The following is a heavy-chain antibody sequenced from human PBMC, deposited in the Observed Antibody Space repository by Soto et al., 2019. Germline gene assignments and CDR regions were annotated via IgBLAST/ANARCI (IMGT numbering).Heavy chain of an antibody. CDR1: GFLFNTYA. V-gene: IGHV3-30*04. CDR2: MSHDGSST. Sequence: QVQLVDSGGGVVQPGRSLRLSCSTSGFLFNTYAMHWVRQAPGKGLEWVAVMSHDGSSTYYADSVKGRFTISRDNSKNTRYLQMNSLRTEDTAVYYCARPGSGYDVLTGHYFYYYHAMDVWGQGTTVTVSS. CDR3: ARPGSGYDVLTGHYFYYYHAMDV. J-gene: IGHJ6*02. D-gene: IGHD3-9*01.